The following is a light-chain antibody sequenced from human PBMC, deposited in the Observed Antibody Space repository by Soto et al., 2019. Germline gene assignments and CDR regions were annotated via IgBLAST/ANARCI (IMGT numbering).Light chain of an antibody. V-gene: IGLV2-8*01. J-gene: IGLJ2*01. CDR1: GSDIAVYDF. CDR3: SSYAGSNNLV. Sequence: QSALTQPPSGSGSPGQSVTISCAGTGSDIAVYDFVSWYQQHPGKAPKLIIYEVTKRPSGVPDRFSGSKSGNTASLTVSGLQAEDEADYYCSSYAGSNNLVFGGGTKLTVL. CDR2: EVT.